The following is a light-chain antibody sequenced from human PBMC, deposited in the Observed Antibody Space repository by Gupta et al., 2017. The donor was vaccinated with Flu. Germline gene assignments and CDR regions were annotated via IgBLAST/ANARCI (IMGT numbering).Light chain of an antibody. CDR1: TSNIGNSY. Sequence: SVLAQPPSVSAPPGQTVTISCSGSTSNIGNSYVSWYQVLPGAAPKLLIYEDNKRRPGIPDRLSGSKSGTSASLGITGLQTGDEAVYYCGTWDSRLSAVVFGGGTKLTVL. CDR3: GTWDSRLSAVV. CDR2: EDN. V-gene: IGLV1-51*02. J-gene: IGLJ2*01.